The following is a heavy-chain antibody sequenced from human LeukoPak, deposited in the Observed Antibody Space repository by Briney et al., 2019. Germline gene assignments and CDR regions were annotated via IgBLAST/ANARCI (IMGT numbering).Heavy chain of an antibody. CDR2: ISGSGGST. CDR3: AKDGRIAARISYYYYYYMDV. Sequence: GGSLRLSCAASGFTFSSYAMSWVRQAPGKGLEWVSAISGSGGSTYYADSVKGRFTISRDNSKNTLYLQMNSLRAEDTAVYYCAKDGRIAARISYYYYYYMDVWGKGTTVTVSS. D-gene: IGHD6-6*01. CDR1: GFTFSSYA. V-gene: IGHV3-23*01. J-gene: IGHJ6*03.